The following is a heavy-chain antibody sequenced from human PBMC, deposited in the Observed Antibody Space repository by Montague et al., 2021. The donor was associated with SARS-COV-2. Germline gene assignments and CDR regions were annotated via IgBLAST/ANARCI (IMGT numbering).Heavy chain of an antibody. CDR3: ARGTGYDYYFDC. J-gene: IGHJ4*02. CDR1: GGSISDYY. CDR2: TYYNTGNT. D-gene: IGHD5-12*01. V-gene: IGHV4-59*01. Sequence: SETLSLTCSVSGGSISDYYWNWIRQPPGKGLEWIGYTYYNTGNTNYNPSLQSRVTISLDTSKNQFSLNLRPVTAADTALYFCARGTGYDYYFDCWGLGTLVTVSS.